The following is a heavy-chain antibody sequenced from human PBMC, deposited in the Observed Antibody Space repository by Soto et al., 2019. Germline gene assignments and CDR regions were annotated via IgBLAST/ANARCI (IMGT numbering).Heavy chain of an antibody. CDR2: IYYSGST. CDR3: EREGPLYTAV. J-gene: IGHJ4*02. CDR1: GGSVSSSNYY. D-gene: IGHD2-2*02. Sequence: SETLSLTCTVSGGSVSSSNYYWNWIRQPPGKGLEWIGYIYYSGSTNYNPSLKSRGTISVDTSKNQFSLKLSSVTAADKAIYYCEREGPLYTAVWGQGILVTVSS. V-gene: IGHV4-61*01.